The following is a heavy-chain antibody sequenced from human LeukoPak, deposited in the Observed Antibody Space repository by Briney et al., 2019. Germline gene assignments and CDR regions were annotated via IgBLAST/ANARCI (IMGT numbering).Heavy chain of an antibody. J-gene: IGHJ4*02. D-gene: IGHD6-19*01. Sequence: SETLSLTCTVSGGSVSSGSYYWSWLRQPPGKGLEWIGYIYYSGSTNYNPSLKSRVTTSVDTSKNQFSLKLSSVTAADTAVYYCARDHLSGIAVAGDYWGQGTLVTVSS. CDR2: IYYSGST. V-gene: IGHV4-61*01. CDR1: GGSVSSGSYY. CDR3: ARDHLSGIAVAGDY.